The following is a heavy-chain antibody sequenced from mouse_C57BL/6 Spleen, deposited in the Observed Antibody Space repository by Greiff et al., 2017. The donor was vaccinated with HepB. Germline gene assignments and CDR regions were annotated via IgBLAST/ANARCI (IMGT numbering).Heavy chain of an antibody. V-gene: IGHV1-26*01. J-gene: IGHJ3*01. Sequence: VQLQQSGPELVKPGASVKISCKASGYTFTDYYMNWVKQSHGKSLEWIGDINPNNGGTSYNQKFKGKATLTVDKSSSTAYMELRSLTSEDSAVYYCARYGNAAWFAYWGQGTLVTVSA. CDR2: INPNNGGT. CDR1: GYTFTDYY. CDR3: ARYGNAAWFAY. D-gene: IGHD2-1*01.